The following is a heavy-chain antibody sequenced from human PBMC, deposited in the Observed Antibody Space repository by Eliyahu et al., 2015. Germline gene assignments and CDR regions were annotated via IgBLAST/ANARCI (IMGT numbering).Heavy chain of an antibody. D-gene: IGHD2-15*01. V-gene: IGHV3-53*01. Sequence: EEQVVESGGGLVQPGGSLRLXCAASGFLVSNNFMNWVRQAPGKGXEWVSVIYSGGGTHYADSVKGRFTISRDNYKNTVYLQMSSLRTEDTAVYYCTRDPGHGGSDYWGQGTLVTVSS. CDR2: IYSGGGT. J-gene: IGHJ4*02. CDR3: TRDPGHGGSDY. CDR1: GFLVSNNF.